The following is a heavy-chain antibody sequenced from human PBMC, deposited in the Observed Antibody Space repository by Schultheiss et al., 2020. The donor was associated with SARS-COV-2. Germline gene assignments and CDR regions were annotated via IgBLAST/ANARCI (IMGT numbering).Heavy chain of an antibody. CDR3: ARSSVYDFWSGYYRGAFDI. CDR2: ISSSSSTI. CDR1: GFTFSSYS. J-gene: IGHJ3*02. V-gene: IGHV3-48*01. Sequence: GGSLRLSCAASGFTFSSYSMNWVRQAPGKGLEWVSYISSSSSTIYYEDSVKGRFTISRDNAKNSLYLQMNSLRAEDTAVYYCARSSVYDFWSGYYRGAFDIWGQGTMVTVSS. D-gene: IGHD3-3*01.